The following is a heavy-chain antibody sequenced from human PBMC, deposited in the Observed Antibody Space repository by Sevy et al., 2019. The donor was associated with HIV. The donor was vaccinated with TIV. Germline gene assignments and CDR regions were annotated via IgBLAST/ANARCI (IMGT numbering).Heavy chain of an antibody. CDR2: ISGSGGST. CDR3: AKGRSSSYFFDY. Sequence: GGSLRLSCAASGFTFSTYGMHWVRQAPGKGLEWVSAISGSGGSTYYADSVKGRFTISRDNSKDTLYLQMNSLRAEDTALYYCAKGRSSSYFFDYWGQGTLVTVSS. CDR1: GFTFSTYG. V-gene: IGHV3-23*01. J-gene: IGHJ4*02. D-gene: IGHD6-6*01.